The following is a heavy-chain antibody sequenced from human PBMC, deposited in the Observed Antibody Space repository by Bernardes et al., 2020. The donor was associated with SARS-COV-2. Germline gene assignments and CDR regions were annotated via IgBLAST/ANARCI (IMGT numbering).Heavy chain of an antibody. V-gene: IGHV3-53*01. CDR3: ATSHCSSATCFYYYGLDV. Sequence: GGSLRLSCAASGFTVSSNYMTWVRQAPGKGLEWVSVIYSGGSTYYTDSVKGRFTISRDNSKNILFLQMNDLRAEDTAKYYCATSHCSSATCFYYYGLDVWGQGTTVTVSS. CDR2: IYSGGST. CDR1: GFTVSSNY. J-gene: IGHJ6*02. D-gene: IGHD2-2*01.